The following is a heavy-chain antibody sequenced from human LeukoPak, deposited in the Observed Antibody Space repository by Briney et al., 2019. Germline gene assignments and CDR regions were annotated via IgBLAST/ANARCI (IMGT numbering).Heavy chain of an antibody. CDR1: GGTFSSYA. J-gene: IGHJ4*02. CDR2: IIPIFGTV. CDR3: AREVDFWSADMCD. V-gene: IGHV1-69*05. Sequence: VASVKVSCKASGGTFSSYAISWVRQAPGQGLEWMGRIIPIFGTVNYAQKFQGRVTITTDESTSTAYMELSSLRSEDTAVYYCAREVDFWSADMCDWGQGTLVTVSS. D-gene: IGHD3-3*01.